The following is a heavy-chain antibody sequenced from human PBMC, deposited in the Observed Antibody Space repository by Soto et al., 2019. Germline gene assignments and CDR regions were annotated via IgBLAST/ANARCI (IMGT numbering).Heavy chain of an antibody. CDR3: AREDSIIIPAVSDF. V-gene: IGHV3-21*01. J-gene: IGHJ4*02. Sequence: GGSLRLSCTVSGFAFNNYGINWVRQAPGKGLEWVSSISKSDYTYYSDSVTGRFTISRDNAKNSVSLQMNTLRVEDTAVYYCAREDSIIIPAVSDFWGQGTPAPVYS. CDR2: ISKSDYT. CDR1: GFAFNNYG. D-gene: IGHD2-2*01.